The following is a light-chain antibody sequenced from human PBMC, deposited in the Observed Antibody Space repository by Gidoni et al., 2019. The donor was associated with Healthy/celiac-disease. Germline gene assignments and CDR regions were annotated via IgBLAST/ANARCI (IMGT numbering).Light chain of an antibody. J-gene: IGKJ1*01. V-gene: IGKV1-39*01. CDR1: QSISSY. Sequence: DLQMTQSPSSLSASVGDRVTITCRASQSISSYLNGYQHKPGKAPELLIYAASSLQSGVPSRFSGSGSWTDFTLTITSLQPDDFATYYCQQTYSTSPWTFGQGTKVEIK. CDR2: AAS. CDR3: QQTYSTSPWT.